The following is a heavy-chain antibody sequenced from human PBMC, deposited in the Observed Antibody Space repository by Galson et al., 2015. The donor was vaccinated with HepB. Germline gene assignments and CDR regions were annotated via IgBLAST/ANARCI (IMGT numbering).Heavy chain of an antibody. V-gene: IGHV1-18*01. CDR1: GYTFTSYG. J-gene: IGHJ4*02. D-gene: IGHD6-19*01. CDR3: ARDGRIAVAGTTLFDY. Sequence: SVKVSCKASGYTFTSYGISWVRQAPGQGLEWMGWISAYNGNTNYAQKLQGRVTMTTDTSTSTAYMELRSLRSDDTAVYYCARDGRIAVAGTTLFDYWGQGTLVTVSS. CDR2: ISAYNGNT.